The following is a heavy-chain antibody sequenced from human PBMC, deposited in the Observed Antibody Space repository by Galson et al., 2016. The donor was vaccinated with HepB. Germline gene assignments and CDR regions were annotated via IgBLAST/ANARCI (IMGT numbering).Heavy chain of an antibody. Sequence: SLRLSCAASGFTFSTYAMHWVRQAPGKGLEWVAVIWYDGSKKKYADAVKGRFTISRDNSKNTLYLQMNTLRAEDTALYYCARDSGRREDVWGQGTTVTVSS. CDR1: GFTFSTYA. V-gene: IGHV3-33*01. CDR2: IWYDGSKK. J-gene: IGHJ6*02. CDR3: ARDSGRREDV.